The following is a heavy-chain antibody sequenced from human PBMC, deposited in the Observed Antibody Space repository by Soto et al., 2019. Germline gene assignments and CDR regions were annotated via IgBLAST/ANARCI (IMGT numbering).Heavy chain of an antibody. D-gene: IGHD3-10*01. CDR1: GYTFTGYY. V-gene: IGHV1-2*04. CDR2: INPNSGGT. Sequence: ASLKVSCKATGYTFTGYYMHWVRQAPGQGLEWMGWINPNSGGTNYAQKFQGWVTMTRDPSISTAYMELSRLRSDGTAVYYCARAYYYGSGSYFSPLYYWGQGTLVTISS. J-gene: IGHJ4*02. CDR3: ARAYYYGSGSYFSPLYY.